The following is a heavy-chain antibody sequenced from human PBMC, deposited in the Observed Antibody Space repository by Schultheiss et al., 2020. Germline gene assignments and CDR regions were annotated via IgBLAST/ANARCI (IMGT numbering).Heavy chain of an antibody. J-gene: IGHJ6*02. CDR1: GFTFSSYA. CDR2: IWYDGSNK. V-gene: IGHV3-33*08. CDR3: ARRVSPGLSCGMDV. Sequence: GGSLRLSCAASGFTFSSYAMSWVRQAPGKGLEWVAVIWYDGSNKYYADSVKGRFTISRENAKNSLYLQMNSLRAEDTAVYYCARRVSPGLSCGMDVWGQGTTVTVSS. D-gene: IGHD5-12*01.